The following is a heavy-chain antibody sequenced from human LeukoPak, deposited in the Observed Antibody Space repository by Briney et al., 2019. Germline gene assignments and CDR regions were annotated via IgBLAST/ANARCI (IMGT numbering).Heavy chain of an antibody. J-gene: IGHJ3*02. CDR3: AKSSDGCEYITMIVVVIDYAFDI. V-gene: IGHV3-23*01. CDR1: GFTFSSYA. Sequence: AGGSLRLSCAASGFTFSSYAMSWVRQAQGRGMERVSAISGSGGSTYYADSVKGPFTISRDNSKNTLYLQMNSLRAEHTALYFCAKSSDGCEYITMIVVVIDYAFDIWGQGTMVTVSS. D-gene: IGHD3-22*01. CDR2: ISGSGGST.